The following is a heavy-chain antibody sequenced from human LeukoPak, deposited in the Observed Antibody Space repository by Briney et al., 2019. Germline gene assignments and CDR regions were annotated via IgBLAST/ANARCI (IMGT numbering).Heavy chain of an antibody. CDR2: IYYSGST. V-gene: IGHV4-39*07. J-gene: IGHJ4*02. CDR3: ARLYYYGSGKLDDY. D-gene: IGHD3-10*01. Sequence: SETLSLTCTVSGGSISSSSYYWSWIRQPPGKGLEWIGNIYYSGSTYCDPSLKSRVTISIDTSRNQFSLKLSSVTAADTAVYYCARLYYYGSGKLDDYWGQGTLVTVSS. CDR1: GGSISSSSYY.